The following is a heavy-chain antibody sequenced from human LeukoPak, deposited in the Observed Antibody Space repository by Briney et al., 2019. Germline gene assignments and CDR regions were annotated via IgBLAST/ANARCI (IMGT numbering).Heavy chain of an antibody. CDR2: INAGNGNT. Sequence: ASVKVSCKASGYTFTSYAMHWVRQAPGQRLEWMGWINAGNGNTKYSQKFQGRVTITRDTSASTAYMELSSLRSEDTAVYYCARELGDILTGHTAPHYYYGMDVWGKGTTVTVSS. D-gene: IGHD3-9*01. V-gene: IGHV1-3*01. CDR3: ARELGDILTGHTAPHYYYGMDV. J-gene: IGHJ6*04. CDR1: GYTFTSYA.